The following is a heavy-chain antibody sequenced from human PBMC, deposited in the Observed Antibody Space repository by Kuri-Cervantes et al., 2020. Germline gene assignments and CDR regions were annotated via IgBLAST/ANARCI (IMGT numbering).Heavy chain of an antibody. Sequence: VKVSCKASGFTFTSSAVQWVRQARGQRLEWIGWIVVGSGNTNYAQKFQERVTITRDMSTSTAYMELSSLRSEDTAVYYCAAESLVGATAEFDYWGQGTLVTVSS. V-gene: IGHV1-58*01. CDR2: IVVGSGNT. CDR3: AAESLVGATAEFDY. CDR1: GFTFTSSA. D-gene: IGHD1-26*01. J-gene: IGHJ4*02.